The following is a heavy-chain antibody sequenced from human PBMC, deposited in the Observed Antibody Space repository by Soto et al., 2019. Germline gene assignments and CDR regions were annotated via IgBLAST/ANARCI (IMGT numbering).Heavy chain of an antibody. CDR2: IKSDAYGGAI. Sequence: EVQLVESGGGLVKPGGSLRLSCAGSGFTFSNAWMSWVRRAPGKGLEWVGRIKSDAYGGAIDYAAPVKGRFTISRDDSKNTLFLQMNNRRAEDTAVYSCTTTKGRLEPPTNDLWGQGNRVIVSS. CDR3: TTTKGRLEPPTNDL. V-gene: IGHV3-15*01. D-gene: IGHD2-8*01. CDR1: GFTFSNAW. J-gene: IGHJ4*02.